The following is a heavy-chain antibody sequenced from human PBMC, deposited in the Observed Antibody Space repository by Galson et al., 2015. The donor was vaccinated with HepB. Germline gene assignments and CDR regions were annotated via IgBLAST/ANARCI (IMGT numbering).Heavy chain of an antibody. Sequence: SLRLSCAVSGFTFSVYGFHWVRQAPGKGLEWVAAISYDGKEKQYADTVKGRFTISKDNSQDTLDLQMDSLRPEDTAVNYCAKDKSVMWANRDSWGQGALVTVSS. CDR2: ISYDGKEK. CDR3: AKDKSVMWANRDS. CDR1: GFTFSVYG. J-gene: IGHJ4*02. V-gene: IGHV3-30*18. D-gene: IGHD3-16*01.